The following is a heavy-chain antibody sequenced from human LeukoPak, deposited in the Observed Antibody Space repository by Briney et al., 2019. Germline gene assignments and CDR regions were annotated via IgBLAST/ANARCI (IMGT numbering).Heavy chain of an antibody. CDR2: ISAYNGYT. V-gene: IGHV1-18*01. CDR3: ARGFPPRRNYDSSGYYSYYFDH. Sequence: ASVKVSCKASGGTFSNYAISWVRQAPGQGLEWMGWISAYNGYTHFAQKFQGRVTMTTDTSTSTAYMELRSLRSDDTAVYYCARGFPPRRNYDSSGYYSYYFDHWGQGTLVTVSS. J-gene: IGHJ4*02. D-gene: IGHD3-22*01. CDR1: GGTFSNYA.